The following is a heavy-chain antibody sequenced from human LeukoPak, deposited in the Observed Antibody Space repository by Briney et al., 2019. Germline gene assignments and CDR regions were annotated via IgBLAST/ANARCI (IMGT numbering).Heavy chain of an antibody. Sequence: GESLKISCKGSGYSFTSYWIGWVRQMPGKGLEWMVIIYPGDSDTRYCPSFQGQVTISADKSISTAYLQWSSLKASDTAMYYCARQKDFGDCSSTSCYPQYYYYYYGMDVWGQGTTVTVSS. CDR1: GYSFTSYW. D-gene: IGHD2-2*01. V-gene: IGHV5-51*01. CDR3: ARQKDFGDCSSTSCYPQYYYYYYGMDV. J-gene: IGHJ6*02. CDR2: IYPGDSDT.